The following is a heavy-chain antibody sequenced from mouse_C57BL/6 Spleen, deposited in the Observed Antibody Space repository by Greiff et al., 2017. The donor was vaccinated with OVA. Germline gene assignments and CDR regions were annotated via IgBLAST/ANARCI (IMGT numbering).Heavy chain of an antibody. CDR2: IHPNSGST. V-gene: IGHV1-64*01. CDR3: DNCDGWFAY. CDR1: GYTFTSYW. D-gene: IGHD4-1*01. Sequence: VQLQQPGAELVKPGASVKLSCKASGYTFTSYWMHWVKQRPGQGLEWIGMIHPNSGSTNYNEKFKSKATLTVDKSSSTAYMQLSSLTSEDSAVSYFDNCDGWFAYWGQGTMVTVSA. J-gene: IGHJ3*01.